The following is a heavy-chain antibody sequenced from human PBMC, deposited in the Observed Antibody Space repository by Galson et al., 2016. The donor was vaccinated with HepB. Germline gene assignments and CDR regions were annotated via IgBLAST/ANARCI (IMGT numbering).Heavy chain of an antibody. CDR3: ARIYGDYFSS. CDR1: GFTVSSNY. CDR2: IYSGGST. D-gene: IGHD4-17*01. V-gene: IGHV3-66*01. Sequence: SLRLSCAASGFTVSSNYMSWVRQAPGKGLEWVSVIYSGGSTYSADSVKGRFTFSRDNSKNTLYLQMNYLRDEDTAVYYCARIYGDYFSSWGQGTLVTVSS. J-gene: IGHJ4*02.